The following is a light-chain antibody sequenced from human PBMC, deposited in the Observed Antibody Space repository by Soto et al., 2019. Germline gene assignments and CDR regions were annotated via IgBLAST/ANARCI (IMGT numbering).Light chain of an antibody. Sequence: NFMLTQPHSVSESPGKTVTSSCTRSSGSIASNYVQWYQQRPGSAPTTVIYEDNQRPSGVPDRFSGSIDSSSNSASLTISGLKTEDEADYYCQSYDSSNHSVVFGGGTKLTVL. CDR1: SGSIASNY. J-gene: IGLJ2*01. CDR3: QSYDSSNHSVV. CDR2: EDN. V-gene: IGLV6-57*03.